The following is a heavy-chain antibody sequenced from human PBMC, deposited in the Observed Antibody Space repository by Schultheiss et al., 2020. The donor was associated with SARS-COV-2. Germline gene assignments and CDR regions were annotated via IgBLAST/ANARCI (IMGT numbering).Heavy chain of an antibody. J-gene: IGHJ5*02. V-gene: IGHV3-11*01. CDR1: GFTFSDYY. Sequence: GGSLRLSCAASGFTFSDYYMSWISQAPGKGLEWVSYISSSGSTIYYADSVKGRFTISRDNAKNTLYLQMNSLRAEDTAVYYCARGGRGYCSSTSCRINNWFDPWGQGTLVTVSS. CDR2: ISSSGSTI. D-gene: IGHD2-2*03. CDR3: ARGGRGYCSSTSCRINNWFDP.